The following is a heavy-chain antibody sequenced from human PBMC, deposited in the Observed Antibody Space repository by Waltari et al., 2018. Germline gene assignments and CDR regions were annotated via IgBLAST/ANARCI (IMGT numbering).Heavy chain of an antibody. CDR1: GDSISSSSYY. Sequence: QLQLQESGPGLVKPSETLSLTCTVSGDSISSSSYYWGWIRQPPGKGLEWIGSIYYSGSTYYNPSLKSRVTISVDTSKNQFSLKLSSVTAADTAVYYCARSSHITGTTYYYYYYMDVWGKGTTVTISS. V-gene: IGHV4-39*07. D-gene: IGHD1-7*01. CDR2: IYYSGST. J-gene: IGHJ6*03. CDR3: ARSSHITGTTYYYYYYMDV.